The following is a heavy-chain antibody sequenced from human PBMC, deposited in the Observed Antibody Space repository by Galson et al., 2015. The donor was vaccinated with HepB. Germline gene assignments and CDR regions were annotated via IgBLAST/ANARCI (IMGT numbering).Heavy chain of an antibody. D-gene: IGHD2-15*01. Sequence: SLRLSCAASGFTFGDYAMSWVRQAPGKGLEWVGFIRSKAYGGTTEYAASVKGRFTISRDDSKSIAYLQMNSLKTEDTAVYYCTRAPAPGDYFDYWGQGTLVTVSS. CDR2: IRSKAYGGTT. V-gene: IGHV3-49*04. J-gene: IGHJ4*01. CDR3: TRAPAPGDYFDY. CDR1: GFTFGDYA.